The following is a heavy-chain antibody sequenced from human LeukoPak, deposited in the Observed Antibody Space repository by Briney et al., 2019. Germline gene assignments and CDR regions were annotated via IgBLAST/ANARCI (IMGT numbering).Heavy chain of an antibody. CDR3: ARAYSSYYYYMDV. J-gene: IGHJ6*03. CDR2: INPDSGGT. D-gene: IGHD1-26*01. CDR1: GYTFIDYY. Sequence: GASVKVSCKASGYTFIDYYMHWVRQAPGQGLEWMGWINPDSGGTNYAQKFQGRVTMTRDTSISAASMELSRLRSDDTAVFYCARAYSSYYYYMDVWGKGTTVTVSS. V-gene: IGHV1-2*02.